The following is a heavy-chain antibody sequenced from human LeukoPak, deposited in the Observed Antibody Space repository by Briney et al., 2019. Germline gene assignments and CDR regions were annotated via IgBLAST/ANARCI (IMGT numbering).Heavy chain of an antibody. CDR1: GGTFSSYA. CDR2: IIPIFGTA. V-gene: IGHV1-69*05. J-gene: IGHJ3*02. CDR3: ARKAHDGSGWYRAAFDI. D-gene: IGHD6-19*01. Sequence: GSSVKVSCKASGGTFSSYAISWVRQAPGQGLEWMGRIIPIFGTANYAQKFQGRVTITTDESTSTAYMELSSLRSEDTAVYYCARKAHDGSGWYRAAFDIWGQGTMVTVSS.